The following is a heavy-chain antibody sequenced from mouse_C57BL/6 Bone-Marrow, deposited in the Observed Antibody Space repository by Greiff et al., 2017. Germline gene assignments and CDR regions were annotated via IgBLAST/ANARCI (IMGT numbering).Heavy chain of an antibody. Sequence: VQLKESVAELVRPGASVKLSCTASGFNIKNTYMHWVKQRPEQGLEWIGRIDPANGNPKYAPKFQGKDTITADTSSNTAYLQLSSLTSEDTASYYSGKYGYFDVWGTGTTVTGAS. J-gene: IGHJ1*03. D-gene: IGHD1-1*01. V-gene: IGHV14-3*01. CDR3: GKYGYFDV. CDR2: IDPANGNP. CDR1: GFNIKNTY.